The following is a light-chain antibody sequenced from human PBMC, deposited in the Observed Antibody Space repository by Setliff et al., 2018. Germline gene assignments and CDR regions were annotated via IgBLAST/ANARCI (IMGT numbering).Light chain of an antibody. J-gene: IGLJ3*02. CDR3: VLYVGSGIVV. CDR1: SGSVSTNYY. Sequence: QTVVTQEPSFSVSPGGTVTLTCGLGSGSVSTNYYPSWYQQTPGQPPRTLIYGTNTRSSGVPDRFSGSILGNKAALTITGAQADDESDYYCVLYVGSGIVVFGGGTQLTVL. V-gene: IGLV8-61*01. CDR2: GTN.